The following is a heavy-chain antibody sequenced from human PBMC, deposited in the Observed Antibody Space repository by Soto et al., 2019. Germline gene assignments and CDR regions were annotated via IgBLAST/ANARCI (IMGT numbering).Heavy chain of an antibody. CDR2: ISYDGSNK. V-gene: IGHV3-30*18. Sequence: CSLRLYCAASGFTFSSYGMRWVRQAPGTGLEWVAVISYDGSNKYYADSVKGRFTISRDNSKNTLYLQMNSLRAEDTAVYYCAKSATSNWFDPWGQGTLVTVSS. J-gene: IGHJ5*02. CDR3: AKSATSNWFDP. CDR1: GFTFSSYG.